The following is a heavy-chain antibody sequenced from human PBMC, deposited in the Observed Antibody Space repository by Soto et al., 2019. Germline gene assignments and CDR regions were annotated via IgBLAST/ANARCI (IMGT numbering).Heavy chain of an antibody. CDR2: INGAGSST. CDR1: GITFSSNW. V-gene: IGHV3-74*01. D-gene: IGHD6-19*01. CDR3: ASNGAGTDPDNY. J-gene: IGHJ4*02. Sequence: GGSLRLSCAASGITFSSNWMHWVRQVPGKGLVWVSRINGAGSSTNYADSVKGRFTISRDNAKNTLYLQMNSLRVEDTAVYYCASNGAGTDPDNYWGQGSLVTVSS.